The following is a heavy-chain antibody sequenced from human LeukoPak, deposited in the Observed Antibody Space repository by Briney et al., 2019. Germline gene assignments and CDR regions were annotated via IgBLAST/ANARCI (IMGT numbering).Heavy chain of an antibody. V-gene: IGHV4-30-2*06. D-gene: IGHD1-14*01. CDR3: ARGGPDDAFGI. Sequence: PSQTLSLTCAVSGGSISSGGCSWNWLRQSPGKGLEWIGFIYQSGITYNNPSLKRRVTISVDMSKNQFSLNLSSVTAADTAVYFCARGGPDDAFGIWGQGTMVTVSS. CDR1: GGSISSGGCS. CDR2: IYQSGIT. J-gene: IGHJ3*02.